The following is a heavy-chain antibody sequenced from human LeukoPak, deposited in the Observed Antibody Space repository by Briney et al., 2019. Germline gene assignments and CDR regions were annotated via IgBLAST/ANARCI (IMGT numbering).Heavy chain of an antibody. J-gene: IGHJ5*02. CDR2: IIPIFGTA. D-gene: IGHD3-22*01. CDR3: AGSGYYKGKYNWFDP. Sequence: SVKVSCKASGGTFSSYAISWVRQAPGQGLEWMGGIIPIFGTANYAQKFQGRVTITTDESTSTAYMELSSLRSEDTAVYYCAGSGYYKGKYNWFDPWGQGTLVTVFS. CDR1: GGTFSSYA. V-gene: IGHV1-69*05.